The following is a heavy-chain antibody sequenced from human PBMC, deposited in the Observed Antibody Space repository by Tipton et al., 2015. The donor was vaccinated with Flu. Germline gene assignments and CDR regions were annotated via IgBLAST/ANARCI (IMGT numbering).Heavy chain of an antibody. J-gene: IGHJ4*02. CDR1: GGSLSVYY. V-gene: IGHV4-34*01. D-gene: IGHD6-19*01. CDR3: ARSIAVAGTFADY. Sequence: TLSLTCAVYGGSLSVYYWSWIRQPPGKVLEWIGEINHSGSTNYNPSLKSRVTISVYTSKNQFSLKLSSVTAAETAVYYCARSIAVAGTFADYWGQGTLVTVSA. CDR2: INHSGST.